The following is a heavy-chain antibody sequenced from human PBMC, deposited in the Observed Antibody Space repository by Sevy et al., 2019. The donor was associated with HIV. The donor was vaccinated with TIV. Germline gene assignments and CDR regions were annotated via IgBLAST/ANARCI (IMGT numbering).Heavy chain of an antibody. CDR1: GFTFSDYY. CDR2: ISSSGSTI. J-gene: IGHJ4*02. Sequence: GESLKISCAASGFTFSDYYMSWIRQAPGKGLEWVSYISSSGSTIYYADSVKGRFTISRDNAKNSLYLQMNSLRAEDTAVYYCARGVSSWPFDYWGQGTLVTVSS. D-gene: IGHD6-13*01. V-gene: IGHV3-11*01. CDR3: ARGVSSWPFDY.